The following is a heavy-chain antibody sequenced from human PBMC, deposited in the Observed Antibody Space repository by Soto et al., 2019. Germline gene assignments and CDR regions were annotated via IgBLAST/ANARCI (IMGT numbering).Heavy chain of an antibody. CDR1: GYAFTSTP. V-gene: IGHV1-3*01. J-gene: IGHJ6*02. Sequence: QVQLVQSGAEVKKPGASVKVSCKASGYAFTSTPIQWVRQAPGQSLEWVGWINVGNGDTRYSQKFQGRVTITRDTSESTVYMERSSLRSEDTAVYYSARDQGMLIFGGLMTKVRYYYGMDVWGQGTTVTVS. D-gene: IGHD3-16*01. CDR2: INVGNGDT. CDR3: ARDQGMLIFGGLMTKVRYYYGMDV.